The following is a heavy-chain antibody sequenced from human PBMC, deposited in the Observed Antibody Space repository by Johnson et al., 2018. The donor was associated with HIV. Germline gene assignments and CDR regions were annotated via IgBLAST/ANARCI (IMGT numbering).Heavy chain of an antibody. Sequence: VQLVESGGGLVQPGGSLRLSCAASGFTVSSNYMSWVRQAPGKGLEWVTVLYSGGSTYYADSVKGRFTISRDKSKNTLYLLMNSLRAEDTAVYYCAGGGTLSSSWSDAFHIWCQGTMVTVSS. V-gene: IGHV3-66*01. D-gene: IGHD6-13*01. CDR2: LYSGGST. J-gene: IGHJ3*02. CDR1: GFTVSSNY. CDR3: AGGGTLSSSWSDAFHI.